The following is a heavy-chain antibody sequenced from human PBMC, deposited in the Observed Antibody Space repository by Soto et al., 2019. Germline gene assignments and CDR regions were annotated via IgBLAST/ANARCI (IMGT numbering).Heavy chain of an antibody. J-gene: IGHJ3*02. CDR2: ISYSGST. V-gene: IGHV4-39*01. Sequence: QLLLQESGPGLVRPSETLSLTCTVSGGFLSSRSYFWGWVRQSQGKGLEWIASISYSGSTHYNPFIKRRVSISVDMSKNQFSLRLNSVIAADTAVYYCARHELHRAIMITFGGPLGIWGQGTMVTVSS. CDR1: GGFLSSRSYF. D-gene: IGHD3-16*01. CDR3: ARHELHRAIMITFGGPLGI.